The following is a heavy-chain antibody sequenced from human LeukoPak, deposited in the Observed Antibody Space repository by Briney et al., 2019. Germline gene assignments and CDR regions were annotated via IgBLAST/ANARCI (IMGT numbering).Heavy chain of an antibody. V-gene: IGHV4-4*02. D-gene: IGHD3-16*02. Sequence: SGTLSLTCAVSGGSISSSNWWSWVRQPPGKWLEWIGEIYHSGSTNYNPSLKSRVTISVDKSKNQFSLKLSSVTAADTAVYYCARGSSDYVWGSYRQYFDYWGQGTLVTVSS. CDR3: ARGSSDYVWGSYRQYFDY. CDR2: IYHSGST. J-gene: IGHJ4*02. CDR1: GGSISSSNW.